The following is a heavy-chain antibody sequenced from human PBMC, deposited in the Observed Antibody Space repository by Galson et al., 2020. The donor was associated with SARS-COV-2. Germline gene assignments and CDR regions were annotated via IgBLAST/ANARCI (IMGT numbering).Heavy chain of an antibody. V-gene: IGHV4-31*03. J-gene: IGHJ4*02. CDR2: VYYTGST. CDR1: GGSISFGSYY. D-gene: IGHD4-4*01. CDR3: ARGPDDSTSPPSNKFDY. Sequence: SETLSLTCNVSGGSISFGSYYWSWIRQHPGKGLEWIGYVYYTGSTHFNPSLKSRVTISVDTSKNQFSLTLDSVTAADTAVYYCARGPDDSTSPPSNKFDYWGQGTLVTVSS.